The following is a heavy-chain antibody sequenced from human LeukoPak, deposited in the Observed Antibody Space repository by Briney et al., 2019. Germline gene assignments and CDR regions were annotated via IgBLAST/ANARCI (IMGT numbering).Heavy chain of an antibody. CDR3: ARDAAVITIFGVVIQYFDY. CDR2: INPNSGGT. Sequence: ASVKVSCKASGYTFTGYYMHWVRQAPGQGLEWMGWINPNSGGTNYAQKFQGWVTMTRDTSISTAYMELSRLRSDDTAVYYCARDAAVITIFGVVIQYFDYWGQGTLVTVSS. D-gene: IGHD3-3*01. J-gene: IGHJ4*02. V-gene: IGHV1-2*04. CDR1: GYTFTGYY.